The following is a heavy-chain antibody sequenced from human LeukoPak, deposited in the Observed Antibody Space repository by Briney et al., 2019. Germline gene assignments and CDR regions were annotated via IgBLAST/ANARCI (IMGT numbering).Heavy chain of an antibody. CDR1: GFTFSSYW. CDR2: INHNGNVN. CDR3: ARRGGLDV. V-gene: IGHV3-7*03. Sequence: GGSLRLSCAASGFTFSSYWMNWARQAPGKGLEWVASINHNGNVNYYVDSVKGRFTISRDNAKNSLYLQMSNLRAEDTAVYSCARRGGLDVWGQGATVTVSS. J-gene: IGHJ6*02.